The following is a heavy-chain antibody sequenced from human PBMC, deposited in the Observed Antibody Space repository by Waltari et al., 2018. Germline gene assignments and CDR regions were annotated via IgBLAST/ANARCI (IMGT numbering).Heavy chain of an antibody. Sequence: QVQLQQWGAGLLKPSETLSLTCDVYGGSFSGYYWCWIRQPPGKGLEWIGEINHSGSTNYNPSLKSRVTISVDTSKNQFSLKLSSVTAADTAVYYCARGGYSYAQYYFDYWGQGTLVTVSS. CDR3: ARGGYSYAQYYFDY. CDR1: GGSFSGYY. D-gene: IGHD5-18*01. J-gene: IGHJ4*02. CDR2: INHSGST. V-gene: IGHV4-34*01.